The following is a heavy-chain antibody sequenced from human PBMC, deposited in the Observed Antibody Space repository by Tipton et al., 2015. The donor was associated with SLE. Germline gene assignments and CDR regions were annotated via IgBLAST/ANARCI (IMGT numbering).Heavy chain of an antibody. D-gene: IGHD6-19*01. J-gene: IGHJ3*02. CDR3: ARGRDDSSGFDAFDI. Sequence: SLRLSCSASGFTFSNFAMHWVRQAPGKGLEHVSAISSEGDSTYYADSVKGRFTISRDNSKNTLYLQLSSLRAGDTAVYYCARGRDDSSGFDAFDIWGQGTMVTVSS. CDR2: ISSEGDST. V-gene: IGHV3-64D*06. CDR1: GFTFSNFA.